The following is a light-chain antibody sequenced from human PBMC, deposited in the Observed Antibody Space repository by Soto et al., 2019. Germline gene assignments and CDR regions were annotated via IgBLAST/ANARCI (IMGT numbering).Light chain of an antibody. V-gene: IGLV2-14*01. J-gene: IGLJ1*01. CDR1: SSDVGGYNY. CDR2: DVS. Sequence: ALTQPASVSGSPGQSITISCTGTSSDVGGYNYVSWYQQHPGKAPKLMIYDVSNRPSGVSNRFSGSKSGNTASLTTSGLQAEDEADYYCSSYTSSSTGVFGTGTKVTVL. CDR3: SSYTSSSTGV.